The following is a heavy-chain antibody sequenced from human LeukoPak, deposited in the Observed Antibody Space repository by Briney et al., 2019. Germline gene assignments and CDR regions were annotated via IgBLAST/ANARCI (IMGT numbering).Heavy chain of an antibody. CDR2: IYNSGTT. Sequence: SETLSLTCTVSGGYISGYYWSWIRQPPGKRLEWIGYIYNSGTTSYNPSLKSRVTTSEDTSKNQFSLKLSSVTAADTAVYYCASAPALYYFDNWGQGTLVTVSS. J-gene: IGHJ4*02. CDR3: ASAPALYYFDN. V-gene: IGHV4-59*01. CDR1: GGYISGYY.